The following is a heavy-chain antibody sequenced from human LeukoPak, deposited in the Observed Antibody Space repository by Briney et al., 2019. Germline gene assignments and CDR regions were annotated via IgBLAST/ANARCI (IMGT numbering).Heavy chain of an antibody. CDR1: GGSISSSNW. J-gene: IGHJ4*02. CDR3: ARDGLRGSGSYYNPAFDY. Sequence: PSETLSLTCAVSGGSISSSNWWSWVRQPPGKGLEWIGEIYHSGSTNYNPSLKSRVTISVDKSKNQFSLKLSSVTAADAAVYYCARDGLRGSGSYYNPAFDYWGQGTLVTVSS. D-gene: IGHD3-10*01. V-gene: IGHV4-4*02. CDR2: IYHSGST.